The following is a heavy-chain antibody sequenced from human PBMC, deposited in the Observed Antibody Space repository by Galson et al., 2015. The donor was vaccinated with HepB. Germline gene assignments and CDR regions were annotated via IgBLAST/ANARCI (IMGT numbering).Heavy chain of an antibody. J-gene: IGHJ6*02. CDR3: AKGYGDYGGMDV. V-gene: IGHV3-23*01. CDR1: GGTFSSYA. D-gene: IGHD4-17*01. CDR2: ISGSGGST. Sequence: SCKASGGTFSSYAMSWVRQAPGKGLEWVSAISGSGGSTCYADSVKGRFTISRDNSKNTLYLQMNSLRAEDTAVYYCAKGYGDYGGMDVWGQGTTVTVSS.